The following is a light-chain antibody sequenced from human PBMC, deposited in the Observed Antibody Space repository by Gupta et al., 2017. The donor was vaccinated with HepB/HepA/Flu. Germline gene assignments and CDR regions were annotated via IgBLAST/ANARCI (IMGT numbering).Light chain of an antibody. CDR3: QQYGSSPFT. V-gene: IGKV3-20*01. Sequence: EIVLTQSPGTLSLSSGERATLSCRASQSVSRSYLAWYQQRPGQAPRLLIYGASSRATGIPDRFSASGSGTDFTLTITRLEPEDFAVYYCQQYGSSPFTFGPGTKVDIK. J-gene: IGKJ3*01. CDR2: GAS. CDR1: QSVSRSY.